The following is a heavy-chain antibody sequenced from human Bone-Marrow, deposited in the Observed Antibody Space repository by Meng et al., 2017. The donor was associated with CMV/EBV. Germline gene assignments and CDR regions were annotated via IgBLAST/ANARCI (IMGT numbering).Heavy chain of an antibody. V-gene: IGHV4-39*07. Sequence: LRLSCTVSGGSISSSSYYWGWIRQPPGKGLEWIGSIYYSGSTYYNPSLKSRVTISVDTSKNQFSLKLSSVTAADTAVYYCAREGAGSSSWFGKIDPWGQGTLVTVSS. D-gene: IGHD6-13*01. J-gene: IGHJ5*02. CDR1: GGSISSSSYY. CDR3: AREGAGSSSWFGKIDP. CDR2: IYYSGST.